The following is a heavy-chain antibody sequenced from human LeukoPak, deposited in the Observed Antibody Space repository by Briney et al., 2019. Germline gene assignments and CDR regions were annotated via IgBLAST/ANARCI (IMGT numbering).Heavy chain of an antibody. CDR2: INHSGSS. J-gene: IGHJ5*02. CDR3: ARAEYYYDSSGYYCEWFDP. D-gene: IGHD3-22*01. Sequence: SETLSLTCSVYGGSFSGYYWSWIRQPPGKGLEWIGEINHSGSSNHNPSLKGRVTISVDTSKNQFSLKLSSVTAADTAVYYCARAEYYYDSSGYYCEWFDPWGQGTLVTVSS. CDR1: GGSFSGYY. V-gene: IGHV4-34*01.